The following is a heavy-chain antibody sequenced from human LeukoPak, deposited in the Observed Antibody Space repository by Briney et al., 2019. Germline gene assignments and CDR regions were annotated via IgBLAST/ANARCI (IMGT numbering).Heavy chain of an antibody. CDR2: IYTSGST. Sequence: PSQTLSLTCTVSGGSISSGSYYWSWIRQPAGKGLEWIGRIYTSGSTNYNPSLKSRVTISVDTSKNQFSLKLSSVTAADTAVYYCARENMRYYYGSGSPLGYFDYWGQGTLVTVSS. CDR3: ARENMRYYYGSGSPLGYFDY. CDR1: GGSISSGSYY. J-gene: IGHJ4*02. D-gene: IGHD3-10*01. V-gene: IGHV4-61*02.